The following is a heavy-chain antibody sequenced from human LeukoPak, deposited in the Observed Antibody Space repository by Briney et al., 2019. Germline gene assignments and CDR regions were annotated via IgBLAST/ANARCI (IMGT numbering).Heavy chain of an antibody. CDR2: ISSSGSTI. D-gene: IGHD2-15*01. Sequence: GGSLRLSCAASGFTFSSYEMNWVRQAPGKGLEWVSYISSSGSTIYYADSVKGRFTISRDNAKNSLYLQMNSLRAEDTAVYYCARNPLGYCSGGRCYGDAFDIWGQGTMVTVSS. J-gene: IGHJ3*02. V-gene: IGHV3-48*03. CDR3: ARNPLGYCSGGRCYGDAFDI. CDR1: GFTFSSYE.